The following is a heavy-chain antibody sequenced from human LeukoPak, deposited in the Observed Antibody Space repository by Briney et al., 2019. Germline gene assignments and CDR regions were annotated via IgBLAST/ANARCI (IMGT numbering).Heavy chain of an antibody. D-gene: IGHD6-19*01. CDR2: IYYSGST. CDR3: ARVGTGHTIAVAGNDAFDI. J-gene: IGHJ3*02. Sequence: SETLSLTCTVSGGSISSYYWSWIRQPPGKGLEWIGYIYYSGSTNYNPSLKRRVTISVDTSKNQFSLKLSSVTAADTTVYYCARVGTGHTIAVAGNDAFDIWGQGTMVTVSS. V-gene: IGHV4-59*01. CDR1: GGSISSYY.